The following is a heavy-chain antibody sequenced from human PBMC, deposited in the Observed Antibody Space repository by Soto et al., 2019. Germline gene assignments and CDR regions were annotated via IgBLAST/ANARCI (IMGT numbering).Heavy chain of an antibody. CDR3: ARDFLVPAAIASYYYYYGMDV. CDR1: GFTFSSYA. CDR2: ISYDGSNK. D-gene: IGHD2-2*01. Sequence: GGSLRLSCAASGFTFSSYAMHWVRQAPGKGLEWVAVISYDGSNKYYADTVKGRFTISRDNSKNTLYLQMNSLRDEDTAVYYCARDFLVPAAIASYYYYYGMDVWGQGTTVTVSS. J-gene: IGHJ6*02. V-gene: IGHV3-30-3*01.